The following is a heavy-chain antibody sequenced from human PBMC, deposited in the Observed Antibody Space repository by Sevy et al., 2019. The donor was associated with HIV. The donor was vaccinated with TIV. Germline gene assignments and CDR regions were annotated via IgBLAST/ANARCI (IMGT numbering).Heavy chain of an antibody. CDR3: AREVTYYYDSSGYPTYYFDY. Sequence: GGSLRLSCAASGFTFSSYAMHWVRQTPGMGLEWVAVISYDGSNKYYADSVKGRFTISRDNSKNTLYLQMNSLRAEDTAVYYCAREVTYYYDSSGYPTYYFDYWGQGTLVTVSS. D-gene: IGHD3-22*01. CDR1: GFTFSSYA. CDR2: ISYDGSNK. V-gene: IGHV3-30-3*01. J-gene: IGHJ4*02.